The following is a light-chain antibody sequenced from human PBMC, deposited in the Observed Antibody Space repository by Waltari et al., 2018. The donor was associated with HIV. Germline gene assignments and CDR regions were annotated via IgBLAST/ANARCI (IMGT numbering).Light chain of an antibody. CDR3: QVWDSSTGGV. J-gene: IGLJ2*01. V-gene: IGLV3-9*01. Sequence: SYEVTQPPSVSVALGQTARISCGGNNIGNKNVHWYHQRPGQAPVLVIYRDNNRPSGIPERFSGSNSGNTATLTIIRAQAGDEADYYCQVWDSSTGGVFGGGTKLTVL. CDR2: RDN. CDR1: NIGNKN.